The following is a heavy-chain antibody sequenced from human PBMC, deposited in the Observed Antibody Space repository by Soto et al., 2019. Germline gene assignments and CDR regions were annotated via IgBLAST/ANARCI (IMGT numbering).Heavy chain of an antibody. CDR2: IFNSGTT. V-gene: IGHV4-31*02. CDR3: ALALGPATGLDS. J-gene: IGHJ4*02. CDR1: GASTVSHYH. D-gene: IGHD6-19*01. Sequence: QVQLQESGPGLVKPSQTLSLTCSVSGASTVSHYHWTWIRQPQGKGLEWMGYIFNSGTTFYNPSRTSRIYISMDTSGNHFSLALRSVTAAATAVYYCALALGPATGLDSWGQGTLVTVSS.